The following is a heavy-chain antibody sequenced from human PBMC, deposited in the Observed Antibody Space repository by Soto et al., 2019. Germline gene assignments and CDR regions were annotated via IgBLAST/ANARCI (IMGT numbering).Heavy chain of an antibody. V-gene: IGHV5-51*01. CDR1: GYSFTSYW. J-gene: IGHJ4*02. D-gene: IGHD3-3*01. CDR2: IYPGDSDT. CDR3: ARRYYDFWSGYDPQYYFDY. Sequence: GESLKISCKGSGYSFTSYWIGWVRQMPGKGLEWMGIIYPGDSDTRYSPSFQGQVTISADKSISTAYLQWSSLKASDTAMYYCARRYYDFWSGYDPQYYFDYWGQGTLVTVS.